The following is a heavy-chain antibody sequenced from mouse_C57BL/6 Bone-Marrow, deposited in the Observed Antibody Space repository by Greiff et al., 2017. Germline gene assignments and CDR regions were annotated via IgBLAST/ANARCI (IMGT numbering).Heavy chain of an antibody. Sequence: QVQLQQPGAELVMPGASVKLSCKASGYTFTSYWMHWVKQRPGQGLEWIGEFDPSDSYTNYNQKFKGKSTLTVDKSSSTAYMQLSSLTSEDSAVDYCARTYGSAWFAYWGQGTLVTVSA. V-gene: IGHV1-69*01. CDR3: ARTYGSAWFAY. CDR2: FDPSDSYT. CDR1: GYTFTSYW. J-gene: IGHJ3*01. D-gene: IGHD1-2*01.